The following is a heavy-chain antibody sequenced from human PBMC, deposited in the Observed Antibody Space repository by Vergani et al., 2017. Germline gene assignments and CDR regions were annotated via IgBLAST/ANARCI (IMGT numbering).Heavy chain of an antibody. J-gene: IGHJ6*02. CDR2: INHSGST. CDR3: ARSNSGYSSSWYSGYYYYGMDV. D-gene: IGHD6-13*01. Sequence: QVQLQQWGAGLLKPSETLSLTCAVYGGSFSGYYWSWIRQPPGKGLEWIGEINHSGSTNYNPALKSRVTISVDTSKNQFSLKLRAVTAADTAVYYCARSNSGYSSSWYSGYYYYGMDVWGQGTTVTVSS. V-gene: IGHV4-34*01. CDR1: GGSFSGYY.